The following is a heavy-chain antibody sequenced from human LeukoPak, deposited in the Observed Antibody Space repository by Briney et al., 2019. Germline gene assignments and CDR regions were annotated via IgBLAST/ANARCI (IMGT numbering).Heavy chain of an antibody. D-gene: IGHD3-10*01. CDR3: AKVLIFYWYFDL. CDR1: GFTFDDNA. Sequence: GGSLRLSCAASGFTFDDNAMHWVRQAPGKGLEWVSLISGDGGSTYYADSVKGRFTISRDNSKSSLYLQMNSLRTEDTAVYYCAKVLIFYWYFDLWGRGTLVTVSS. J-gene: IGHJ2*01. CDR2: ISGDGGST. V-gene: IGHV3-43*02.